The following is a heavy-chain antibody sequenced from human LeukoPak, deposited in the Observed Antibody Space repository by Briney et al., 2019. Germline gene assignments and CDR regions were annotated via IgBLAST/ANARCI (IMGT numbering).Heavy chain of an antibody. Sequence: PSETLSLTCTVSGGSISSGSYYWSWIRQPAGKGLEWIGRIYTSGSTNYNPSLKSRVTMSVDTSKNQFSLKLSSVTAADTAVYYCARDRLSYYYYMDVWGKGTTVTISS. CDR3: ARDRLSYYYYMDV. CDR1: GGSISSGSYY. CDR2: IYTSGST. D-gene: IGHD2-8*01. V-gene: IGHV4-61*02. J-gene: IGHJ6*03.